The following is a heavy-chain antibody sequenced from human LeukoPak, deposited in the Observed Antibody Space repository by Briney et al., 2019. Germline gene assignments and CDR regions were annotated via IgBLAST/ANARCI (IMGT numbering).Heavy chain of an antibody. CDR2: INHSGGT. CDR1: GGSFSGYY. CDR3: ARGKQWLVRRFFDY. Sequence: PSETLSLTCAVYGGSFSGYYWSWIRQPPGKGLEWIGEINHSGGTNYNPSLKSRVTISVDTSKNQFSLKLSSVTAADTAVYYCARGKQWLVRRFFDYWGQGTLVTVSS. D-gene: IGHD6-19*01. J-gene: IGHJ4*02. V-gene: IGHV4-34*01.